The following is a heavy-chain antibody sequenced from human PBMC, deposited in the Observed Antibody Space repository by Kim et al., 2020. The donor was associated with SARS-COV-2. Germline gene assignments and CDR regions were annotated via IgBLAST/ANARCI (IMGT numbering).Heavy chain of an antibody. CDR3: ARYALGYGSGSYYRFDP. Sequence: SETLSLTCAVYGGSFSGSYWSGIRQPPGKGLEWIGEINHSGSTNYNPSLKSRVTISVDTSKNQFSLKLSSVTAADTAVYYCARYALGYGSGSYYRFDPWGQGTLVTVSS. CDR2: INHSGST. J-gene: IGHJ5*02. CDR1: GGSFSGSY. D-gene: IGHD3-10*01. V-gene: IGHV4-34*01.